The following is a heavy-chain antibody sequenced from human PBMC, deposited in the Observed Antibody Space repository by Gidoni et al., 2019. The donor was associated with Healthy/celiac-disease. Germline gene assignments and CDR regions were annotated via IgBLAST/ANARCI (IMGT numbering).Heavy chain of an antibody. V-gene: IGHV3-21*01. Sequence: EVQLVESGGGLVKPGGSLRLSCAASGFTFSSYSMNWVRQAPGKGLEWVSSISSSSSYIYYADSVKGRFTISRDNAKNSLYLQMNSLRAEDTAVYYCARSIAVAGALTRHPVHPPDYWGQGTLVTVSS. CDR2: ISSSSSYI. D-gene: IGHD6-19*01. CDR1: GFTFSSYS. J-gene: IGHJ4*02. CDR3: ARSIAVAGALTRHPVHPPDY.